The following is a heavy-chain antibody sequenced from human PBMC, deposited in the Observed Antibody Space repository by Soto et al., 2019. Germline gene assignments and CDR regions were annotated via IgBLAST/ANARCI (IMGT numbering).Heavy chain of an antibody. CDR3: AKDSNKYSSSLRGRYFDY. V-gene: IGHV3-23*01. CDR1: GFTFYNYA. J-gene: IGHJ4*02. D-gene: IGHD4-4*01. Sequence: PGGSLRLSCAASGFTFYNYAMNWVRQAPGKGLEWVSGISGGGSNTFYADSVKGRFTISRDNSKNTLLLQMNSLGAEDTAVYYCAKDSNKYSSSLRGRYFDYWGQGIGVTVSS. CDR2: ISGGGSNT.